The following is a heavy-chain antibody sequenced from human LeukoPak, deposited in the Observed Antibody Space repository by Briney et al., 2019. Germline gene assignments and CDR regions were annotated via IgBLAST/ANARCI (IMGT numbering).Heavy chain of an antibody. Sequence: SETLSLTCTVSGGSISSYYWSWIRQPPGKGLEWIGYFYYSWSTNYNPSLKSRVTISVDTSKNQFSLKLSSVTAADTAVYYCARQGGGFWYFDLWGRGTLVTVSS. V-gene: IGHV4-59*08. D-gene: IGHD6-25*01. J-gene: IGHJ2*01. CDR2: FYYSWST. CDR3: ARQGGGFWYFDL. CDR1: GGSISSYY.